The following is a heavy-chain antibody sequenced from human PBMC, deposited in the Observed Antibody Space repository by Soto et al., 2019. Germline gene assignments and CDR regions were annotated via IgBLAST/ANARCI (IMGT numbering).Heavy chain of an antibody. Sequence: QVQLVQSGAEVKKPGSSVKVSCKASGGTFSSYAISWVRQAPGQGLEWMGGIIPIFGTANYAQKFQGRVTITADESTSTAYMELSSLRSEDTAVYYCAGVHGDSGSSDYYYYGMDVWGQGTTVTVSS. CDR1: GGTFSSYA. CDR2: IIPIFGTA. V-gene: IGHV1-69*01. J-gene: IGHJ6*02. CDR3: AGVHGDSGSSDYYYYGMDV. D-gene: IGHD3-10*01.